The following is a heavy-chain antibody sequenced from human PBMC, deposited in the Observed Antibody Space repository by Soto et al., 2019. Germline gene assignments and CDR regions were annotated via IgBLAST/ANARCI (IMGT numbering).Heavy chain of an antibody. J-gene: IGHJ6*03. V-gene: IGHV1-3*01. CDR2: INAGNGNT. CDR3: ASGAIVVLPAATYYYYYYMDF. D-gene: IGHD2-2*01. Sequence: ASVKVSCKASGYTFTSYAMHWVRQAPGQRLEWMGWINAGNGNTKYSQKFQGRVTITRDTSASTAYMELSSLRSEDTAVYYCASGAIVVLPAATYYYYYYMDFWGKGTTVTVSS. CDR1: GYTFTSYA.